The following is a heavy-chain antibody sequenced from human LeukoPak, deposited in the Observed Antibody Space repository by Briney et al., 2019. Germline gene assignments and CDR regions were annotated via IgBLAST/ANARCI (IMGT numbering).Heavy chain of an antibody. D-gene: IGHD3-3*01. V-gene: IGHV3-21*01. CDR3: ARDRAWNYFDY. J-gene: IGHJ4*02. CDR1: GFTFSSYS. CDR2: ISSSSSYI. Sequence: GGSLRLSCAASGFTFSSYSMNWVRQAPGKGLEWVSSISSSSSYIYYADSVKGRFTISRDNAKNSLYLQMDSLRAEDTAVYYCARDRAWNYFDYWGQGTLVTVSS.